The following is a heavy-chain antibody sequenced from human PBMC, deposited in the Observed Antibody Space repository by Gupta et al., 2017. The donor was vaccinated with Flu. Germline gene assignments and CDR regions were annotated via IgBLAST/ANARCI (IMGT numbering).Heavy chain of an antibody. CDR2: MYSGGST. V-gene: IGHV3-53*04. CDR3: ARDLGGYGSDY. CDR1: GFTVTSNY. D-gene: IGHD4-17*01. Sequence: EVQLVESVGGLVQRGGSLRLSCAAPGFTVTSNYMSWVRQAPGKGREWVSVMYSGGSTYYADSVKGRFTISRHNSKNTLYLQMNSLRAEDTAVYYCARDLGGYGSDYWGQGTLVTVSS. J-gene: IGHJ4*02.